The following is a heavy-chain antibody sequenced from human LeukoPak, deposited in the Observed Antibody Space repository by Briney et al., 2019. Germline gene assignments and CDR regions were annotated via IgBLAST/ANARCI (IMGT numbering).Heavy chain of an antibody. CDR3: AGGGYTAY. CDR1: GFTFSSDA. V-gene: IGHV3-23*01. D-gene: IGHD1-1*01. J-gene: IGHJ4*02. CDR2: ITNSGGGR. Sequence: GGSLRLSCAASGFTFSSDAMSWVRQAPGKGLEWVSSITNSGGGRYYADSVKGRFTISRDNSKNTLSLRMNSLRAEDTAVYYCAGGGYTAYWGQGTLVTVSS.